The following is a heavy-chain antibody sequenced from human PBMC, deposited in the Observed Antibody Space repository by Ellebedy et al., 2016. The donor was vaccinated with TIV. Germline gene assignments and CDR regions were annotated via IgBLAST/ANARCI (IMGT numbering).Heavy chain of an antibody. D-gene: IGHD6-19*01. V-gene: IGHV4-39*01. CDR3: ARLLLGGRPVAGRKPYNWFDP. J-gene: IGHJ5*02. CDR1: GGSISSSSYY. CDR2: IYYSGST. Sequence: MPSETLSLTCTVSGGSISSSSYYWGWIRQPPGKGLEWIGSIYYSGSTYYNPSLKSRVTISVDTSKNQFSLKLSSVTAADTAVYYCARLLLGGRPVAGRKPYNWFDPWGQGTLVTVSS.